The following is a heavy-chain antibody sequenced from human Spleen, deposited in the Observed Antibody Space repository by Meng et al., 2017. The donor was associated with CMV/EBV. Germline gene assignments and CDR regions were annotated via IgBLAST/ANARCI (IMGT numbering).Heavy chain of an antibody. CDR2: IYHSGGT. V-gene: IGHV4-4*02. CDR1: GGSISISTW. CDR3: ARHVYGDSYGF. Sequence: QMQLQESGPGLVKPSGTLSLTCAVSGGSISISTWWSWVRQPPGKGLEWIGEIYHSGGTNYNPSLRGRVTISLDKSKNQFSPTLRSVTAADTAVYYCARHVYGDSYGFWGQGTLVTVSS. D-gene: IGHD4-17*01. J-gene: IGHJ4*02.